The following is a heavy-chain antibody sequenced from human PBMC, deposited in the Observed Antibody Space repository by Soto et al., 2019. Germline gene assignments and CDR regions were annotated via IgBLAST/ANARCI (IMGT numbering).Heavy chain of an antibody. Sequence: GGSLRLSXTASGFTFSDYYMSWIRQAPGKGLEWVSYVSSSGNYKNYEDSVKGRFTISRDNARNSLSLQMNSLRAEDTAVYFCAREAYDYYDTTGHYFDYWGHGTLVTVSS. CDR3: AREAYDYYDTTGHYFDY. CDR1: GFTFSDYY. J-gene: IGHJ4*01. CDR2: VSSSGNYK. D-gene: IGHD3-22*01. V-gene: IGHV3-11*06.